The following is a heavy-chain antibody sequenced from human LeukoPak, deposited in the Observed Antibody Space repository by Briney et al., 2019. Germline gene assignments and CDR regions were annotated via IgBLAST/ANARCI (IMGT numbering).Heavy chain of an antibody. V-gene: IGHV1-69*05. J-gene: IGHJ4*02. CDR1: GGTFSSYA. Sequence: SVKVSCKASGGTFSSYAISWVRQAPGQGLEWMGGIIPIFGTANYAQKFQGTVTITTDESTSTAYMELSSLRSEDTAVYQCARGRDWNYAHFDDCSQGSLVSVSS. CDR3: ARGRDWNYAHFDD. CDR2: IIPIFGTA. D-gene: IGHD1-7*01.